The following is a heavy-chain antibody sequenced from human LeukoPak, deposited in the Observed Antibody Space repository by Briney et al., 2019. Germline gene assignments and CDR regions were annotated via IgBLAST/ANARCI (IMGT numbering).Heavy chain of an antibody. Sequence: PSETLSLTCTVSGGSIITYYWSWIRRPPGKVLEWIGYTYYTASTSYNPSLKNRVTISLDTSKSQFSLRLTSVTAADKAVYYCESHGSSGPDPRTWGQGTLVTVSS. CDR1: GGSIITYY. J-gene: IGHJ4*02. V-gene: IGHV4-59*08. CDR2: TYYTAST. CDR3: ESHGSSGPDPRT. D-gene: IGHD5-12*01.